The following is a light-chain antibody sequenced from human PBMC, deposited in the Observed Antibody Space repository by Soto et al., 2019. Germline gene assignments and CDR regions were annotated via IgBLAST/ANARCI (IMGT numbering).Light chain of an antibody. J-gene: IGLJ1*01. V-gene: IGLV2-14*01. Sequence: LTQPSSVSGSPGQSIPISCTGNSSDVGGYNYVSWYQQHPGKAPKLMIYEVSTRPSGVSNRFSASKSGNTASLTISGLQAEDEADYYCSASTSSSTHVFGPGTKVTVL. CDR2: EVS. CDR3: SASTSSSTHV. CDR1: SSDVGGYNY.